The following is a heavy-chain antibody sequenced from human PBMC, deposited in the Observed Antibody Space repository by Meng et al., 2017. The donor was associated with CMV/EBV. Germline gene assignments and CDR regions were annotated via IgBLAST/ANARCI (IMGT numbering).Heavy chain of an antibody. J-gene: IGHJ4*02. CDR2: INPNSGGT. CDR3: ERGGEDIVVVPAGILFDY. D-gene: IGHD2-2*01. V-gene: IGHV1-2*02. CDR1: GYIFIGYY. Sequence: ASVQVSCKASGYIFIGYYMHWVRQAPGRGREWMGWINPNSGGTNYAQKLQGRVTMTRDTSVSTDYMELSRLRSDDTAVYYCERGGEDIVVVPAGILFDYWGQGTLVTVSS.